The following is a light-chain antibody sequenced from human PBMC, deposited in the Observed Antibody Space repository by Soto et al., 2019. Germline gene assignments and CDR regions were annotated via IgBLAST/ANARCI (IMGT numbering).Light chain of an antibody. CDR2: KAS. CDR3: QQYNSYSRT. V-gene: IGKV1-5*03. Sequence: DFRMTQSPSTLSASVGDKVTLTCRASRSIDNWLAWYQQKPGKAPKLLISKASSLESGVPSRFSGSGSGTEFTLTISSLQPDDFATYYCQQYNSYSRTFGQGTKVEIK. J-gene: IGKJ1*01. CDR1: RSIDNW.